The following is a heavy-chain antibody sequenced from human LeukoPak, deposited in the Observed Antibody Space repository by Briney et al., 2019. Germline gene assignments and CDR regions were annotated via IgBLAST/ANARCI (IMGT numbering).Heavy chain of an antibody. CDR3: ARDESSSSSL. Sequence: GGSLRLSCAASGFTFSSKYMSWVRQAPGKGLEWVSVIYSGASTYYAASVKGRFTISRDNSKNTLYLQMNSLRAEDTAVYYCARDESSSSSLWGQGTLVTVSS. CDR1: GFTFSSKY. CDR2: IYSGAST. J-gene: IGHJ4*02. V-gene: IGHV3-53*01. D-gene: IGHD6-13*01.